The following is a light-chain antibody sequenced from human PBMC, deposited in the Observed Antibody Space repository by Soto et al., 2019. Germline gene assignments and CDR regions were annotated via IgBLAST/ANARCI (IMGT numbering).Light chain of an antibody. CDR2: GAS. CDR3: QQYNHWTSIT. Sequence: EIVMTQSPATLSVSPGERAVLSCSASQSIRTKVAWYQQRPGQAPRLLIYGASTRATDIPARFSGSGSGTEFTLTISSLQSEDFAIYYCQQYNHWTSITFGQGTRLEF. V-gene: IGKV3-15*01. CDR1: QSIRTK. J-gene: IGKJ5*01.